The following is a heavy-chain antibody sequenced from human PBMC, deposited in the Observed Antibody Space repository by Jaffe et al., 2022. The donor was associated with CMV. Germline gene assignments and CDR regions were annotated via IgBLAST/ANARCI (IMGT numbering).Heavy chain of an antibody. CDR2: ISSRGTTI. CDR3: ARGRGVVAATPWFDP. CDR1: GFTFSSYE. V-gene: IGHV3-48*03. Sequence: EVQLVESGGGLVQPGGSLRLSCAASGFTFSSYEMNWVRQAPGKGLEWVSYISSRGTTIYYADSVKGRFTISRDNAKNSLYLQMNSLRAEDTAIYYCARGRGVVAATPWFDPWGQGTLVTVSS. J-gene: IGHJ5*02. D-gene: IGHD2-15*01.